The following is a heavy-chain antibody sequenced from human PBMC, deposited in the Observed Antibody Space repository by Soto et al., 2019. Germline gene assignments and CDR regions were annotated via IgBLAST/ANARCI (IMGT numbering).Heavy chain of an antibody. V-gene: IGHV3-30*18. CDR3: AKDRVGGTFYTPLAF. Sequence: PGGSLRLSCHASGVNLENYGMHWVRQAPGKGLEWVAVITYDGSFQYYADSVKGRFTISRDNSKNTLSLHLNTLKPEDTAVYHCAKDRVGGTFYTPLAFWGQGTLVTVSS. J-gene: IGHJ4*02. D-gene: IGHD1-7*01. CDR1: GVNLENYG. CDR2: ITYDGSFQ.